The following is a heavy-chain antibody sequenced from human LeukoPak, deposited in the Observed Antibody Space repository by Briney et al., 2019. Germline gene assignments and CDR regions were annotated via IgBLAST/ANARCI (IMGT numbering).Heavy chain of an antibody. CDR1: GYTFTSYG. V-gene: IGHV1-18*01. CDR2: ISAYNGNT. Sequence: APVKVSCKASGYTFTSYGISWVRQAPGQGLEWMGWISAYNGNTNYAQKLQGRVTMTTDTSTSTAYMELRSLRSDDTAVYYCARVEIEDIVVVPAAISHYYYYYGMDVWGQGTTVTVSS. CDR3: ARVEIEDIVVVPAAISHYYYYYGMDV. J-gene: IGHJ6*02. D-gene: IGHD2-2*01.